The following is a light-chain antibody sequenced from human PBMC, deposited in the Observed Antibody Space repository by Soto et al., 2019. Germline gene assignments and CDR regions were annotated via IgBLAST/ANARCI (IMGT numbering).Light chain of an antibody. CDR1: QSVSSSS. Sequence: EIALTQSPGTLSLSPGERATLSCRASQSVSSSSLAWYQQKRGQAPRLLIHDASSRATGIPDRFSGSGSGTEFTLTIRRLEPEDFAVYYCQQYGSSITCGQGTRLEIK. J-gene: IGKJ5*01. CDR2: DAS. V-gene: IGKV3-20*01. CDR3: QQYGSSIT.